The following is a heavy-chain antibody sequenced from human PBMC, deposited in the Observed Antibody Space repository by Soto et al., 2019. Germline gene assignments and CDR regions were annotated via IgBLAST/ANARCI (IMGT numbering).Heavy chain of an antibody. J-gene: IGHJ4*02. Sequence: GGSLRLSCVGSGFTFSSYGMHWVRQAPGKGLECVAVISDTGSSHYYAASVEGRFTISRENSKNTLSLHMDRLRVEDTALYYCAKDRGGDCPDNSCYFGADYWGQGTPVTVSS. V-gene: IGHV3-30*18. CDR1: GFTFSSYG. CDR2: ISDTGSSH. D-gene: IGHD2-2*01. CDR3: AKDRGGDCPDNSCYFGADY.